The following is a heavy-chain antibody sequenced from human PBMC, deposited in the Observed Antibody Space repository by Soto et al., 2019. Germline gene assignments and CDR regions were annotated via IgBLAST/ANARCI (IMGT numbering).Heavy chain of an antibody. J-gene: IGHJ6*02. D-gene: IGHD6-6*01. CDR2: IIPIFGIA. CDR3: ASLEYSSSWGSYYYGMDV. CDR1: GGTFSSYA. Sequence: ASVKVSCKASGGTFSSYAISWVRQAPGQGLEWMGGIIPIFGIANYAQKFQGRVTITADKSTSTAYMELSSLRSEDTAVYYCASLEYSSSWGSYYYGMDVWGQGTTVTVSS. V-gene: IGHV1-69*10.